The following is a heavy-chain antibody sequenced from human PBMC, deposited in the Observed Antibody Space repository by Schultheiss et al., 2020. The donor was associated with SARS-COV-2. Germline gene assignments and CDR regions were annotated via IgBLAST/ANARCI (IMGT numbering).Heavy chain of an antibody. V-gene: IGHV3-23*01. CDR3: ARAGGYYYDSSGYYS. Sequence: GGSLRLSCAASGFTFSSYSMSWVRQAPGKGLEWVSAISGSGGSTYYTESVRGRFTISRDNSKNTLFLQMNSLRAEDTAVYYCARAGGYYYDSSGYYSWGQGTLVTVSS. CDR2: ISGSGGST. CDR1: GFTFSSYS. D-gene: IGHD3-22*01. J-gene: IGHJ4*02.